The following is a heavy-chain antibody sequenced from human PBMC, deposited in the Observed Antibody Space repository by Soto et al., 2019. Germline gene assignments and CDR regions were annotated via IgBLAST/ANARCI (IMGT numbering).Heavy chain of an antibody. D-gene: IGHD6-6*01. CDR1: GFTFSSYA. Sequence: GGSLRLSCAASGFTFSSYAMHWVRQAPGKGLEWVAVISYDGSNKYYADSVKGRFTISRDNSKNTLYLQMNSLRAEDTAVYYCARFIEYSRASLDYWGQGTLVTVS. J-gene: IGHJ4*02. V-gene: IGHV3-30-3*01. CDR3: ARFIEYSRASLDY. CDR2: ISYDGSNK.